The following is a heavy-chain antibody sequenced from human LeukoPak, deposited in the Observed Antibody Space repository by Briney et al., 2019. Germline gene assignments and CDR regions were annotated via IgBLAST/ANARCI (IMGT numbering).Heavy chain of an antibody. J-gene: IGHJ4*02. D-gene: IGHD6-19*01. V-gene: IGHV1-46*01. CDR1: GYTFTNYY. CDR2: IHPSGST. CDR3: ARDWEGGWEGSVFDY. Sequence: ASVKVSCKTSGYTFTNYYIHWVRQAPGQGLEWMGIIHPSGSTNYSQKFRGRVTMTRDTSTSTVYMELSSLRSEDTAVYYCARDWEGGWEGSVFDYWGQGTLVTVSS.